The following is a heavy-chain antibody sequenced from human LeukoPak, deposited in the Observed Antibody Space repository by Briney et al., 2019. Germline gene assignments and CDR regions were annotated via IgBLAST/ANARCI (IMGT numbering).Heavy chain of an antibody. J-gene: IGHJ4*02. Sequence: SVKVSCKASGGTFSSYAISWVRQAPGQGLEWMGGIIPIFGTANYAQKFQGRVTITADESTSTAYMELSSLRSEDTAVYYCAREGYYDSSGYPYFDYWGQGTLVTVSS. CDR3: AREGYYDSSGYPYFDY. D-gene: IGHD3-22*01. V-gene: IGHV1-69*13. CDR1: GGTFSSYA. CDR2: IIPIFGTA.